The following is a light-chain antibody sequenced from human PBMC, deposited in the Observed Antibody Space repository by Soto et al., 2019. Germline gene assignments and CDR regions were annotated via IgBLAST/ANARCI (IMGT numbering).Light chain of an antibody. V-gene: IGKV1-13*02. CDR1: QGISSA. CDR2: HAS. Sequence: AIQLTQPPSSLSASVGDRVTITCLASQGISSALAWYQQKPGKAPKLLISHASSLESGVPSRFSGSGSGTDFTLTISSLQPEDFATYHCQQFNTYPTFGGGTKVEIK. CDR3: QQFNTYPT. J-gene: IGKJ4*01.